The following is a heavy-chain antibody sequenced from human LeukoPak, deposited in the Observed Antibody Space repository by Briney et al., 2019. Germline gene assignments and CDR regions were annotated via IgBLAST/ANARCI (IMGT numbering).Heavy chain of an antibody. Sequence: GGSLRLSCAASGFTFSSYAMSRVRQAPGKGLEWVSAISGSGGSTYYADSVKGRFTISKDNSKNTLYLQMNSLRAEDTAVYYCAKPVPYYYDSSGYYGDWGQGTLVTVSS. CDR2: ISGSGGST. V-gene: IGHV3-23*01. CDR3: AKPVPYYYDSSGYYGD. J-gene: IGHJ4*02. CDR1: GFTFSSYA. D-gene: IGHD3-22*01.